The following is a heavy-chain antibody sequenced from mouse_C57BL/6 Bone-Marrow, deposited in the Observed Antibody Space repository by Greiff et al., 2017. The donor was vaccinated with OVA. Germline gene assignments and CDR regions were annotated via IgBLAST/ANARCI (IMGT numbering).Heavy chain of an antibody. J-gene: IGHJ3*01. CDR2: INPGSGGT. CDR3: ASGRAWFAY. V-gene: IGHV1-54*01. D-gene: IGHD4-1*01. Sequence: VMLVESGAELVRPGTSVKVSCKASGYAFTNYLIEWVKQRPGQGLEWIGVINPGSGGTNYNEKFKGKATLTADKSSSTAYMQLSSLTSEDSAVYFCASGRAWFAYWGQGTLVTVSA. CDR1: GYAFTNYL.